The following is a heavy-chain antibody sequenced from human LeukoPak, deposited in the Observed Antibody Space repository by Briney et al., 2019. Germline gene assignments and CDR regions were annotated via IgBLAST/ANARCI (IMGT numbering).Heavy chain of an antibody. J-gene: IGHJ4*02. CDR1: GGSFSDYY. Sequence: SETLSLTCAVYGGSFSDYYWSWIRQPPGKGLEWIGEINHSGSTRYNPSLKSRVTLSVDTSKNQFSLKVTSVTAADTAVYYCARVVRGVMGFEYWGQGILVTVPS. D-gene: IGHD3-10*01. CDR3: ARVVRGVMGFEY. CDR2: INHSGST. V-gene: IGHV4-34*01.